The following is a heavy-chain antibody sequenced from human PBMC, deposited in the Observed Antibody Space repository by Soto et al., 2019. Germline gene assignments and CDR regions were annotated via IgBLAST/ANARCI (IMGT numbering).Heavy chain of an antibody. J-gene: IGHJ6*02. D-gene: IGHD3-10*01. Sequence: SETLSLTCTVSGGSISSSSYYWGWIRQPPGKGLEWIGGIYYSGSTYYNPSLKSRVTISVDTSKNQFSLKLSSVTAADTAVYYCARSSITMGHGYYYGMDVWGQGTTVTVSS. CDR1: GGSISSSSYY. CDR3: ARSSITMGHGYYYGMDV. CDR2: IYYSGST. V-gene: IGHV4-39*01.